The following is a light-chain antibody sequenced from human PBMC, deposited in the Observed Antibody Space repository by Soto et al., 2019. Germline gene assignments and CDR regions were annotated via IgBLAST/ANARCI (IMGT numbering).Light chain of an antibody. CDR2: KAS. CDR1: QSISSW. J-gene: IGKJ3*01. CDR3: QQYNSYST. Sequence: IPITQSPPTLSASVGDRVTLNCRASQSISSWLAWYQQKPGKAPKLLIYKASSLESGVPSRFSGSGSGTEFTLTISSLQPDDFATYYCQQYNSYSTFGPGTKVDIK. V-gene: IGKV1-5*03.